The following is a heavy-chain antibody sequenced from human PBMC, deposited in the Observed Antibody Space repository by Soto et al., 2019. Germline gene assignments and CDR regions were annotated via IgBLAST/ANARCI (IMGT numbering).Heavy chain of an antibody. CDR1: GGSFSGYY. CDR3: ARESWARHCSGGSCYVINP. D-gene: IGHD2-15*01. V-gene: IGHV4-34*01. Sequence: SETLSLTCAVYGGSFSGYYWSWIRQPPGKGLEWIGEINHSGSTNYNPSLKSRVTISVDTSKNQFSLKLSSVTAADTAVYYCARESWARHCSGGSCYVINPWGQGTLVTVSS. CDR2: INHSGST. J-gene: IGHJ5*02.